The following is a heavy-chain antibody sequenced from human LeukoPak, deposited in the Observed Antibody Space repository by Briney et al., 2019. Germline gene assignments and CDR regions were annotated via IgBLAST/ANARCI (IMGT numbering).Heavy chain of an antibody. D-gene: IGHD4-17*01. CDR2: IYHSGST. J-gene: IGHJ3*02. CDR3: ARYSTVTTYDAFDI. V-gene: IGHV4-38-2*01. Sequence: PSETLSLTCAVSGYSISSGYYWGWIRQPPGKGLEWIGSIYHSGSTYYNPSLKSRVTISVDTSKNQFSLKLSSVTAADTAVYYCARYSTVTTYDAFDIWGQGTTVTVSS. CDR1: GYSISSGYY.